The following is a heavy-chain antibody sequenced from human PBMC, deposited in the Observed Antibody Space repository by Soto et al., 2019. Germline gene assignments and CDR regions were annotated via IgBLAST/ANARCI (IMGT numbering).Heavy chain of an antibody. CDR3: ARASIAAASPYGMDV. CDR2: IYYSGST. Sequence: QVQLQESGPGLVKPSETLSLTYTVSGGSISSYYWSWIRQPPGKGLEWIGYIYYSGSTNYNPSLKSRVTISVDTSKNQFSLKLSSVTAADTAVYYCARASIAAASPYGMDVWGQGTTVTVSS. J-gene: IGHJ6*02. CDR1: GGSISSYY. V-gene: IGHV4-59*01. D-gene: IGHD6-13*01.